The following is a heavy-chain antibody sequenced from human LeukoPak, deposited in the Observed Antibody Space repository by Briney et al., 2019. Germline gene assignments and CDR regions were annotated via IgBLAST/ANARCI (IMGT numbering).Heavy chain of an antibody. CDR3: ARDSSTSRYYYYGMDV. V-gene: IGHV1-18*01. D-gene: IGHD2-2*01. CDR2: ISAYNGNT. J-gene: IGHJ6*02. CDR1: GYTFTSYG. Sequence: ASVKVSCKASGYTFTSYGISLVRQAPGQGLEWMGWISAYNGNTNYAQKLQGRVTMTTDTSTSTAYMELRSLRSDDTAVYYCARDSSTSRYYYYGMDVWGQGTTVAVSS.